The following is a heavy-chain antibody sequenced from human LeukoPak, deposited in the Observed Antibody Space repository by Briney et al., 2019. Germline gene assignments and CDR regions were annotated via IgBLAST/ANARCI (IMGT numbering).Heavy chain of an antibody. D-gene: IGHD3-10*01. V-gene: IGHV3-74*01. CDR1: GFTFSSYW. Sequence: GGSLRLSCAASGFTFSSYWMHWVRQAPGKGLVWVSRINSDGSSTSYADSAKGRFTISRDNAKNSLDLQMNSLRAEDTAVYYCVRDGDYYKGEYWGQGTLVTVSS. J-gene: IGHJ4*02. CDR3: VRDGDYYKGEY. CDR2: INSDGSST.